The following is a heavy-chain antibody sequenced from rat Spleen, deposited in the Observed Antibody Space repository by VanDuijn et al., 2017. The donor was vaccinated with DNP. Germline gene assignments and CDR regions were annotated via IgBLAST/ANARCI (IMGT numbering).Heavy chain of an antibody. CDR1: GFSVTSYG. V-gene: IGHV2-30*01. J-gene: IGHJ2*01. Sequence: QVQLRESGPGLVQPSQILSLTCTVSGFSVTSYGVSWVRQPSGKGLEWMGIIGTGGTTEYNPILKSRLSISRDTSKSQVFLRMNSLQSEDTATYYCARDWDGYNIDYWGQGVMVTVSS. D-gene: IGHD4-1*01. CDR2: IGTGGTT. CDR3: ARDWDGYNIDY.